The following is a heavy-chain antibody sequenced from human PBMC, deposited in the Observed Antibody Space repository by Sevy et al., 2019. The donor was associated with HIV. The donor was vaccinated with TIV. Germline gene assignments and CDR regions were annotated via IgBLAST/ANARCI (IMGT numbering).Heavy chain of an antibody. CDR2: IKSKTDGGTT. CDR3: TTHRSFYDFWSGRYDY. Sequence: GGSLRLSCAASGFTFSNAWMSWVRQAPGKGLEWVGRIKSKTDGGTTDYAAPVKGRFTISREDSKNTLYLQMNSLKTEDTAVYYCTTHRSFYDFWSGRYDYWGQGTLVTVSS. V-gene: IGHV3-15*01. D-gene: IGHD3-3*01. CDR1: GFTFSNAW. J-gene: IGHJ4*02.